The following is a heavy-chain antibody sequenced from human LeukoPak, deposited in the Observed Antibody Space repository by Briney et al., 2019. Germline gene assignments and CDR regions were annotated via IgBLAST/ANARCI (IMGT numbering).Heavy chain of an antibody. Sequence: GGSLRLSCAASGFTFSSYAMSWIRQAPGKGLEWVSAISGSGGSTYYADSVKGRFTISRDNSKNTLYLQMNSLRAEDTAVYYCAKAGGEDIVVVPLPFDYWGQGTLVTVSS. D-gene: IGHD2-2*01. CDR1: GFTFSSYA. CDR3: AKAGGEDIVVVPLPFDY. J-gene: IGHJ4*02. V-gene: IGHV3-23*01. CDR2: ISGSGGST.